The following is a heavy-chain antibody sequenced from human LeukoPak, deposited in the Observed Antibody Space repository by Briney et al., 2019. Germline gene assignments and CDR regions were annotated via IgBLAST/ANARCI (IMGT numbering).Heavy chain of an antibody. CDR1: GFTFSSYG. CDR2: ISGSGIST. J-gene: IGHJ3*02. D-gene: IGHD1-7*01. Sequence: PGGSLRLSCAASGFTFSSYGMSWVRQAPGKGLEWVSAISGSGISTHYADSVKGRFTISRDNSKNTLYLQMNSLRAEDTAVYYCAKVLGYNWNSLPFDIWGQGTMVTVSS. V-gene: IGHV3-23*01. CDR3: AKVLGYNWNSLPFDI.